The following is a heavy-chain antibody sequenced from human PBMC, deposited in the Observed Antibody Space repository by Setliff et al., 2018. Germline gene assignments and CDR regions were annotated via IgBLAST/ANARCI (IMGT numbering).Heavy chain of an antibody. D-gene: IGHD1-1*01. CDR3: ARTGTYRYFDY. J-gene: IGHJ4*02. CDR2: INHRGST. V-gene: IGHV4-34*01. Sequence: PSETLSLTCVVYGGSFSNYYWSWIRQPPGKGLEWIGEINHRGSTNYNPSLKSRATISIDTSKDQFSLKLISMSAADTAVYYCARTGTYRYFDYWGQGTRVTVSS. CDR1: GGSFSNYY.